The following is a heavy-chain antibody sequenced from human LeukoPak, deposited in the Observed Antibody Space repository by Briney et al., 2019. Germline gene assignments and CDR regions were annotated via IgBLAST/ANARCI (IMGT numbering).Heavy chain of an antibody. CDR2: IKRDGSEK. J-gene: IGHJ6*02. V-gene: IGHV3-7*05. Sequence: GSLRLSCAASGFTFSNYWMSWGRQAPGKGLEWVANIKRDGSEKYYVDSVKGRFTISRDNAKHSLYLHMNSLRAADTAVYYCAPIVADTAMVGMDVWGQGTEVTVSS. CDR3: APIVADTAMVGMDV. CDR1: GFTFSNYW. D-gene: IGHD5-18*01.